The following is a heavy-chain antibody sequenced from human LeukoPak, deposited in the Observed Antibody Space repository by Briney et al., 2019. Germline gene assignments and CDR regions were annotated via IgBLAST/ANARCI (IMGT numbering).Heavy chain of an antibody. J-gene: IGHJ6*02. D-gene: IGHD3-22*01. CDR3: ARLHYDSSGYYYYGMDV. Sequence: SETLSLTCTVSGGFISSSRYYWGWIRRPPGKGLEWIGSIYYSGSTYYNPSLKSRVTISVDTSKNQFSLKLSSVTAADTAVYYCARLHYDSSGYYYYGMDVWGQGTTVTVSS. V-gene: IGHV4-39*01. CDR1: GGFISSSRYY. CDR2: IYYSGST.